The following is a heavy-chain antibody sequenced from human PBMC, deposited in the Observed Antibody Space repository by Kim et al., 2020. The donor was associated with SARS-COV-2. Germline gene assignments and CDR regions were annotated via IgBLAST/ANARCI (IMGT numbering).Heavy chain of an antibody. CDR2: INYRGTT. D-gene: IGHD1-1*01. V-gene: IGHV4-39*01. J-gene: IGHJ5*02. CDR3: ARRGKSRWFDP. Sequence: SETLSLTCTVSADSISDTSDYWGWFRQPPGKGLEWIGSINYRGTTFYKPSLKSPVTISVDTSKNQFFLRMKSVTAADTAVYFCARRGKSRWFDPWGQGT. CDR1: ADSISDTSDY.